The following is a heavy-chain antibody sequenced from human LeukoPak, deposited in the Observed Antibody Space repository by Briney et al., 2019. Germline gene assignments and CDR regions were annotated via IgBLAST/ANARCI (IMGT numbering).Heavy chain of an antibody. Sequence: GGSLRLSCAASGFTVSSNYMSWVRQAPGKGLEWVSGISGSDGSTYYAGSVKGRFTISRENSKNMLYLQMNSLRAEDTAIYYCAKDSAKKYDDYWGQGTLITVSS. V-gene: IGHV3-23*01. CDR2: ISGSDGST. D-gene: IGHD2/OR15-2a*01. J-gene: IGHJ4*02. CDR1: GFTVSSNY. CDR3: AKDSAKKYDDY.